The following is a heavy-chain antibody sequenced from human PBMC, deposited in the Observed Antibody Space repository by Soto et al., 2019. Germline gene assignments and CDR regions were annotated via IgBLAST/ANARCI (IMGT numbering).Heavy chain of an antibody. CDR3: ARGGRYDILTGYYMPAAFDY. J-gene: IGHJ4*02. Sequence: GGSLRLSCAASGFTVSSNYMSWVRQAPGKGLEWVSVIYSGGSTYYDDSVKGRFTISRHNSKNTVHLQINSLRAEDTAVYYCARGGRYDILTGYYMPAAFDYWGQGTLVTVSS. CDR2: IYSGGST. CDR1: GFTVSSNY. V-gene: IGHV3-53*04. D-gene: IGHD3-9*01.